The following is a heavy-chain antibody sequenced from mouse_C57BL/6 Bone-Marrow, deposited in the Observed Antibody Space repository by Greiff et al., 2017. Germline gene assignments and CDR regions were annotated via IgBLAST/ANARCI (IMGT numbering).Heavy chain of an antibody. J-gene: IGHJ3*01. V-gene: IGHV1-81*01. CDR3: AREVYYGNYPFAY. Sequence: VKLMESGAELARPGASVKLSCKASGYTFTSYGISWVKQRTGQGLEWIGEIYPRSGNTYYNEKFKGKATLTADKSSSTAYMELRSLTSEDSAVDFCAREVYYGNYPFAYWGQGTLVTVSA. CDR1: GYTFTSYG. CDR2: IYPRSGNT. D-gene: IGHD2-1*01.